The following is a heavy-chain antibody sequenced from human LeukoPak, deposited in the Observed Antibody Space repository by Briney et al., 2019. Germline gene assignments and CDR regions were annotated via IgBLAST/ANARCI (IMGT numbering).Heavy chain of an antibody. V-gene: IGHV4-34*01. D-gene: IGHD3-3*01. CDR2: INHSGST. Sequence: PSETLSLTCAVYGGSFSGYYWSWIRQPPGKGLEWIGEINHSGSTNYNPSLKSRVTISVDTSKNQFSLKLSSVTAADTAVYYCARPLRFLEWYYRYAFDIWGQGTMVTVSS. J-gene: IGHJ3*02. CDR1: GGSFSGYY. CDR3: ARPLRFLEWYYRYAFDI.